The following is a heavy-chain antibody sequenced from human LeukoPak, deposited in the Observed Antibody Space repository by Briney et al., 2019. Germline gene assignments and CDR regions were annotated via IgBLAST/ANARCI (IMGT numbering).Heavy chain of an antibody. CDR3: TRDPRNKGFDP. CDR2: INGDGSST. D-gene: IGHD1/OR15-1a*01. V-gene: IGHV3-74*01. Sequence: GGSLRLSCAASGYTLSYYWMHWVRHAPGKGLVWVSCINGDGSSTNYADSVKGRFTISRDNAKTTLYLEMNSLRAEDTAVYYCTRDPRNKGFDPWGQGTLVTVSP. CDR1: GYTLSYYW. J-gene: IGHJ5*02.